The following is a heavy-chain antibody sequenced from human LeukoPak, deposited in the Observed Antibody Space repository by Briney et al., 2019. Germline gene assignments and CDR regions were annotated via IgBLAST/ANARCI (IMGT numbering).Heavy chain of an antibody. CDR1: GSTFSDHY. CDR2: TRNKADSYTT. CDR3: ARVRIIGTSYYFDS. J-gene: IGHJ4*02. Sequence: GGSLRLSCAASGSTFSDHYMDWVRQAPGKGLEWVGRTRNKADSYTTEYAASVNGRFTISRDDSKNSLYLQMNSLKTEDTAVYYCARVRIIGTSYYFDSWGQGTLVTVSS. D-gene: IGHD1-20*01. V-gene: IGHV3-72*01.